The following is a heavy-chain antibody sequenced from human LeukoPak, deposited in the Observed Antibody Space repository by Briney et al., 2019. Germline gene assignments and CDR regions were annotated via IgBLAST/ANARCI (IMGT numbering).Heavy chain of an antibody. Sequence: PSQTLSLTCAISGDSVSSNSVTWNWIRQSPSRGLEWLGRTYYRSTWYNDYAVSVRGRITVNPDTSKNQFSLHLNSVTPDDTAVYYCARRLTQYDCFDPWGQGILVTVSS. J-gene: IGHJ5*02. CDR3: ARRLTQYDCFDP. D-gene: IGHD2-2*01. CDR2: TYYRSTWYN. CDR1: GDSVSSNSVT. V-gene: IGHV6-1*01.